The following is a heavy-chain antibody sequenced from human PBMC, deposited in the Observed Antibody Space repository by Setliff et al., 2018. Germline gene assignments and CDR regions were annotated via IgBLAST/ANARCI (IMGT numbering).Heavy chain of an antibody. J-gene: IGHJ4*02. CDR1: GFTLGTYR. CDR3: ARTCSGSGCYGGLES. CDR2: IWDDGVKK. V-gene: IGHV3-33*08. Sequence: GGSLRLSCSDAGFTLGTYRMYWVRQAPGKGLEWVAVIWDDGVKKYHADSVKRRFTISSDNSKNTLYLQMNSLRPDDTAVYYCARTCSGSGCYGGLESWGQGTPVTVSS. D-gene: IGHD2-15*01.